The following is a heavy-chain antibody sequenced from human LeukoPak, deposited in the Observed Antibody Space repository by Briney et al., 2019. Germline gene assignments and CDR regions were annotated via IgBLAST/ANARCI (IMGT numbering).Heavy chain of an antibody. Sequence: ASVKVSCKASGYTFTNYDINWVRQATGQGLEWMGWMNPNSGNTDYAQKFQGRVTITRNISISTAYMEVSSLRSEDTAVYYCARGRNGGSYSDYWGQGTLVTVSS. CDR3: ARGRNGGSYSDY. V-gene: IGHV1-8*03. CDR1: GYTFTNYD. CDR2: MNPNSGNT. D-gene: IGHD1-26*01. J-gene: IGHJ4*02.